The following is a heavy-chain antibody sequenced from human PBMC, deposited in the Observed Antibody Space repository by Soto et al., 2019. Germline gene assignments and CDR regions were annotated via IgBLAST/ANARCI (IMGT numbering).Heavy chain of an antibody. CDR1: GGTFNSYG. D-gene: IGHD3-10*01. CDR3: ARVRVIRGVLPRHFGL. V-gene: IGHV1-69*06. Sequence: QAHLAQSGAEVKKPGSSVTVSCKASGGTFNSYGISWVRQAPGQGLDWMGVIIPLYGTVNYAQKFQGRVSITADKSTSTAYMDLNSLRSDDTAVYYCARVRVIRGVLPRHFGLWGQGNQVNVAS. J-gene: IGHJ1*01. CDR2: IIPLYGTV.